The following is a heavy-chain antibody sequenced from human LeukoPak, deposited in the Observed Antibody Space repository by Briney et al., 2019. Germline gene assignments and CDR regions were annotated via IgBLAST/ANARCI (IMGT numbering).Heavy chain of an antibody. CDR3: ARGLDSSGYYYWYFDV. D-gene: IGHD3-22*01. Sequence: PSETLSLTCAVYGGSFSGYYWSWIRQTPGKGLEWIAEFNHSGSTNYNPSLKSRVTLSVDTSKNQFSLKLTSVTAADTAVYYCARGLDSSGYYYWYFDVWGRGTLVTVSS. CDR2: FNHSGST. CDR1: GGSFSGYY. V-gene: IGHV4-34*01. J-gene: IGHJ2*01.